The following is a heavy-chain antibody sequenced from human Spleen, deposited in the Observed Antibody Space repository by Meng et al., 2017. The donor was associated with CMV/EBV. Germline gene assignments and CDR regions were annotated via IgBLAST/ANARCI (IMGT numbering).Heavy chain of an antibody. CDR3: ARDDGSGWYGQFDY. D-gene: IGHD6-19*01. CDR2: ISSSGTYI. Sequence: GGSLRLSCAASGFTFSSYSMNWVRQAPGKGLEWVSSISSSGTYIYYADSVKGRFTISRDNAKNSLYLQMNSLRAEDTAVYYCARDDGSGWYGQFDYWGQGTLVTVSS. V-gene: IGHV3-21*06. CDR1: GFTFSSYS. J-gene: IGHJ4*02.